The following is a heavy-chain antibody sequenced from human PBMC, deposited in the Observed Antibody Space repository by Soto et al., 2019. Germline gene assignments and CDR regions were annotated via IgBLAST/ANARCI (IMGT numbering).Heavy chain of an antibody. V-gene: IGHV1-69*01. Sequence: QVQLVQSGGEVKKPGSSVKVSCKASGGTFSSYAISWVRQAPGQGLEWMGGIIPIFGTANYAQKFQGRVTITADESTSTAYMELSSLRSEDTAVYYCARDLLPNKPPTGTTDWGQGTLVTVSS. D-gene: IGHD1-1*01. CDR1: GGTFSSYA. CDR3: ARDLLPNKPPTGTTD. CDR2: IIPIFGTA. J-gene: IGHJ4*02.